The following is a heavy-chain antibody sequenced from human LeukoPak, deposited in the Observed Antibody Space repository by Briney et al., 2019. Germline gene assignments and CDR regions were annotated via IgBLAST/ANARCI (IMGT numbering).Heavy chain of an antibody. CDR2: IRSKANSYAT. Sequence: GGSLRLSCAASGFTFSGSAMHWVRQASGKGLEWVGRIRSKANSYATAYAASVKGRFTISRDDSKNTAYLQMNSLKTEDTAVYYCTRHGYSSGWYDNWGQGTLVTVSS. CDR1: GFTFSGSA. CDR3: TRHGYSSGWYDN. D-gene: IGHD6-19*01. V-gene: IGHV3-73*01. J-gene: IGHJ4*02.